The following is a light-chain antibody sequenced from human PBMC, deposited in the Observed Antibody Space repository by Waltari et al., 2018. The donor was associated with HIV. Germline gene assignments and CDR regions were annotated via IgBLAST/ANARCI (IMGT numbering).Light chain of an antibody. J-gene: IGKJ4*01. CDR3: QQFNSYPPLT. CDR1: RGIRSS. Sequence: IQLTQSPSSLSASVGDRVTMTCRASRGIRSSLAWYQQKPGKAPNLLIYHASNLEDWVPSRFSGSGSGTDFTLTISSLQPEDFATYYCQQFNSYPPLTFGGGTKVEIK. V-gene: IGKV1-13*02. CDR2: HAS.